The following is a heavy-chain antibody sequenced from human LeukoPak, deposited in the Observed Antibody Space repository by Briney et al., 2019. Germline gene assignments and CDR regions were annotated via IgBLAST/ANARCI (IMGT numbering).Heavy chain of an antibody. CDR3: ARGDCDHSVGHCSSTWGLDY. D-gene: IGHD2-2*01. V-gene: IGHV3-30*02. J-gene: IGHJ4*02. CDR1: GFTFSNYG. CDR2: IWYDGSDK. Sequence: QSGGSLRLSCAASGFTFSNYGMHWVRKAPGKGLEWVAFIWYDGSDKYYADSVKGRFTVSRDNSKNTLYVQMKSLRVEDTAVFYCARGDCDHSVGHCSSTWGLDYWGQGTLVTVSS.